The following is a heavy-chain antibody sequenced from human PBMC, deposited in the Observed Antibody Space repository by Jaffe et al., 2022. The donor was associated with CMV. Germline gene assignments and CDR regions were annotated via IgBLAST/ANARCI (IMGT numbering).Heavy chain of an antibody. D-gene: IGHD2-15*01. CDR1: GFTFSSHS. CDR2: ISHAGSNR. CDR3: GKSAGTTPRQIPPDY. V-gene: IGHV3-30*18. Sequence: QVQLVESGGGVVQPGRSLRLSCAASGFTFSSHSMQWFRQAPGKGLEWVAFISHAGSNRFYADSVKGRFTVSRDNSRDTMFLQMDSLRPEDTALYYCGKSAGTTPRQIPPDYWGQGTLLIVSS. J-gene: IGHJ4*02.